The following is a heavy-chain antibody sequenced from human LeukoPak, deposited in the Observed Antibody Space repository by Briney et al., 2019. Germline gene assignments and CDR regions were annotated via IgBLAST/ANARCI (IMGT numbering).Heavy chain of an antibody. CDR3: ARHFFYPPSGTCLFDP. CDR2: IYYSGSN. J-gene: IGHJ5*02. D-gene: IGHD3-10*01. CDR1: GGSISSTRYY. Sequence: SETLSVTCTVSGGSISSTRYYWGWIRQPPGKGLEWIGSIYYSGSNYYNPSLKSRVTISVDTSKNQFSLKLTSVTAGDTAVYYCARHFFYPPSGTCLFDPWGRGTLVTVSS. V-gene: IGHV4-39*01.